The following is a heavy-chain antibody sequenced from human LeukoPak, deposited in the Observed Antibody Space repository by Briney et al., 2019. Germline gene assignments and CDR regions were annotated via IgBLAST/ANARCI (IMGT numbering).Heavy chain of an antibody. CDR2: IKQDGRER. V-gene: IGHV3-7*01. J-gene: IGHJ4*02. CDR1: GFTFSNYW. Sequence: GGSLRLSCAASGFTFSNYWMSWVRQTPGKGLEWVANIKQDGRERYYVDSVKGRFTISRDNAKNSLYLQMSSLRAEDTAVYYCLRDLNWSLDQWGQGTLVTVSS. D-gene: IGHD1-20*01. CDR3: LRDLNWSLDQ.